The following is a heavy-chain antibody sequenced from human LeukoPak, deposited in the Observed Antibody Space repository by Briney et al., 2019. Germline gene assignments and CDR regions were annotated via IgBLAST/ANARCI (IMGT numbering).Heavy chain of an antibody. V-gene: IGHV3-48*03. Sequence: GGTLRLSCAASGFTFSSYEMNWVRQAPGKGLEWVSYISSSGGTIFYADSVKGRFTISRDNAKNSLYLQMNSLRAEDTAVYYCAPTLGDYSSYEGPNFDYWGQGTLVTVSS. CDR2: ISSSGGTI. J-gene: IGHJ4*02. D-gene: IGHD4-11*01. CDR1: GFTFSSYE. CDR3: APTLGDYSSYEGPNFDY.